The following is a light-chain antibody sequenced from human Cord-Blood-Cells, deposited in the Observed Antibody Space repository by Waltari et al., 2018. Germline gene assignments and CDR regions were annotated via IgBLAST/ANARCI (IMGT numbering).Light chain of an antibody. J-gene: IGLJ1*01. Sequence: SALTQPRSVSGSPGQSVTISCTGTSSDVGGFNYASWYQQHPGKAPKLMIYDVSKRPSGVPDRFSGSKSGNTASLTIYGLQAEDEADYYCCSYAGSYTYVFGTGTKVTVL. V-gene: IGLV2-11*01. CDR3: CSYAGSYTYV. CDR2: DVS. CDR1: SSDVGGFNY.